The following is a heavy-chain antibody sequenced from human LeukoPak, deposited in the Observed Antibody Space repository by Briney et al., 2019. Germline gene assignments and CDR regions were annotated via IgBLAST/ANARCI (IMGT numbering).Heavy chain of an antibody. J-gene: IGHJ3*02. CDR1: GGSISSYY. CDR3: AAYSGYVRAFDI. D-gene: IGHD5-12*01. CDR2: IYYSGST. V-gene: IGHV4-59*01. Sequence: SETLSLTCTVSGGSISSYYWSWIRQPPGKGLEWIGYIYYSGSTNYNPSLKSRVTISVDTSKNQFSLKLSSVTAADTAVYYCAAYSGYVRAFDIWGQGTVVTVSS.